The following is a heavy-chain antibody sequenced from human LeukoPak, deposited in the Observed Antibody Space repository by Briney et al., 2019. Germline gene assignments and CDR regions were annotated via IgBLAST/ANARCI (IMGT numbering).Heavy chain of an antibody. Sequence: PGGSLRLSCAASGFTFSSHGMSWVRQAPGKGLEWVSAIRGNNDNTYSADSVKGRFTISRDNSKNTLYLQMNSLRAEDTAVYYCAKDRNSCSSTSCHAYFFDYWGQGTLVTVSS. D-gene: IGHD2-2*01. CDR2: IRGNNDNT. V-gene: IGHV3-23*01. J-gene: IGHJ4*02. CDR3: AKDRNSCSSTSCHAYFFDY. CDR1: GFTFSSHG.